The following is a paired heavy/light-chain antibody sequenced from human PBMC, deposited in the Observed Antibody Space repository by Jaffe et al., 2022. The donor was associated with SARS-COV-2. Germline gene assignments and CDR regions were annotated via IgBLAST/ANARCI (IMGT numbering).Heavy chain of an antibody. J-gene: IGHJ4*02. CDR2: IRRRGTTT. D-gene: IGHD3-16*01. CDR3: AKDLGGGGSLIFDS. CDR1: GFAFNNFA. V-gene: IGHV3-23*01. Sequence: EVQLLESGGGLVQPGGSQRLSCAASGFAFNNFAMAWVRQPPGKGLEWVSTIRRRGTTTYYADSVRGRFTISRDNSKNTLFLQMTDLRAEDTAVYYCAKDLGGGGSLIFDSWGQGALVTVSS.
Light chain of an antibody. CDR1: NIETKS. CDR2: YTR. CDR3: QVWDSSGDHPV. Sequence: SYVLTQPPSVSVAPGQTARITCGGTNIETKSVHWYQQRPGQAPLLVIYYTRDRPSGIPDRFSGSTSGNTAALTISRVEAGDEAAYHCQVWDSSGDHPVFGGGTKLTVL. V-gene: IGLV3-21*04. J-gene: IGLJ3*02.